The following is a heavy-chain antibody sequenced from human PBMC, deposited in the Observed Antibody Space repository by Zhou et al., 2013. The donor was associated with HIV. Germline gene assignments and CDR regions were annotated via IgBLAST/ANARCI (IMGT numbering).Heavy chain of an antibody. CDR3: ARDSGYCSGGSCPGDFDY. CDR1: GGTFSSYA. CDR2: IIPIFGTA. D-gene: IGHD2-15*01. J-gene: IGHJ4*02. Sequence: QVQLLQSGTEVKKPGSSVTVSCKASGGTFSSYAISWVRQAPGQGLEWMGRIIPIFGTANYAQKFQGRVTITADESTSTAYMELSSLRSEDTAVYYCARDSGYCSGGSCPGDFDYWGQGTLVTVSS. V-gene: IGHV1-69*15.